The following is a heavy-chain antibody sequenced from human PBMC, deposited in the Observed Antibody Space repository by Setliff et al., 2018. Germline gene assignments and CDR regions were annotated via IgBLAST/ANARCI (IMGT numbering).Heavy chain of an antibody. J-gene: IGHJ4*02. CDR3: ARGRGLVGSGSGWFFDS. CDR1: GFTFSSYA. Sequence: GSLRLSCAVSGFTFSSYAMSWVRQAPGKGLEWVSSISGNGGSTYYADSVKGRFTISRDNSKNTVHLQMNSLRAEDTAVFYCARGRGLVGSGSGWFFDSWGQGTLVTVSS. D-gene: IGHD6-19*01. CDR2: ISGNGGST. V-gene: IGHV3-23*01.